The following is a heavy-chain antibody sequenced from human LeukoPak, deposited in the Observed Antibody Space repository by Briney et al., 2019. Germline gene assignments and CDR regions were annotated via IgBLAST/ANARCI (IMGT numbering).Heavy chain of an antibody. CDR3: ARGLTTVDY. CDR2: ICSSGGT. V-gene: IGHV3-66*01. J-gene: IGHJ4*02. D-gene: IGHD4-17*01. Sequence: GGSLRLSCAASGFTFSSYEMNWVRQAPGKGLEWVSLICSSGGTYYADSVKGRFTVSRDNSKNTLYLQMNNLRAEDTAVYYCARGLTTVDYWGQGTLVTVSS. CDR1: GFTFSSYE.